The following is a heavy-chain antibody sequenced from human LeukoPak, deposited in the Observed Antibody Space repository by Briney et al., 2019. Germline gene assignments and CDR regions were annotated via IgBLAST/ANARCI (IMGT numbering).Heavy chain of an antibody. CDR1: GFTFSSYT. Sequence: GGSLRLSCAASGFTFSSYTMHWVRQAPGKGLEWVAVISYDGGNKYYADSVKGRFTISRDNSKNTLYLQMNSLRAEDTAVYYCARVIAAAGHFYYYYYYMDVWGKGTTVTVSS. J-gene: IGHJ6*03. D-gene: IGHD6-13*01. CDR2: ISYDGGNK. CDR3: ARVIAAAGHFYYYYYYMDV. V-gene: IGHV3-30-3*01.